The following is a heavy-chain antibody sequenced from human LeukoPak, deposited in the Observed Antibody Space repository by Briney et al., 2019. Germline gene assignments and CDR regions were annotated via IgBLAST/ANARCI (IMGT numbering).Heavy chain of an antibody. D-gene: IGHD2/OR15-2a*01. CDR1: GGSFSGYY. CDR3: AREPYLDFDY. Sequence: SETLSLTCAVYGGSFSGYYWSWTRQPPGKGLEWIGEINHSGSTNYNPSLKSRVTISVDTSKNQFSLKLSSVTAADTAVYYCAREPYLDFDYWGQGTLVTVSS. CDR2: INHSGST. V-gene: IGHV4-34*01. J-gene: IGHJ4*02.